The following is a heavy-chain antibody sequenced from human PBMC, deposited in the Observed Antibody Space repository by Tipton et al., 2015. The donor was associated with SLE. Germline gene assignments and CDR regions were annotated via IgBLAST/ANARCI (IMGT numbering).Heavy chain of an antibody. D-gene: IGHD6-19*01. Sequence: GLVKPSETLSLTCTVSGGVISEYYWGWIRQPAGKGLEWIGQIYTRGSTNYNLSLKSRVTISKDTSKNQFSLKLTSVTAADTAVYYCARADGEQWVSYWGQGTLVTVSS. CDR3: ARADGEQWVSY. J-gene: IGHJ4*02. CDR1: GGVISEYY. CDR2: IYTRGST. V-gene: IGHV4-4*07.